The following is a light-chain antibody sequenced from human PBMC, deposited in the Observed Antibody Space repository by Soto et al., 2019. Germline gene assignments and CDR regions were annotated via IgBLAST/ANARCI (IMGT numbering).Light chain of an antibody. CDR1: QSVNSGY. V-gene: IGKV3-20*01. CDR3: QQYGSSPFP. J-gene: IGKJ5*01. Sequence: EIRLTQSPATQSLTKGERATLSCRASQSVNSGYLAWYQQKPGQAPRLLIFGASYGAAGVPDRFSGSGSGTDFTLIISRLEPEDFAVYYCQQYGSSPFPFGQGTRLAI. CDR2: GAS.